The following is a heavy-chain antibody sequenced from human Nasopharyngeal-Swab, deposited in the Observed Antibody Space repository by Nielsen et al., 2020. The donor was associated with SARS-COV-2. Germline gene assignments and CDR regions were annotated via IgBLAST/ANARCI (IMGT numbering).Heavy chain of an antibody. CDR2: ISGGGDIT. CDR3: AKGAYFMLITDV. D-gene: IGHD3-16*01. Sequence: GGSLRLSCEASGFDFGSYAMSWVRPAPGEGLEWVSSISGGGDITYYADSVRGRFTISRDNSKKTLDLQMTSLRVEDTAVYYCAKGAYFMLITDVRGQGTTVTVS. V-gene: IGHV3-23*01. J-gene: IGHJ6*02. CDR1: GFDFGSYA.